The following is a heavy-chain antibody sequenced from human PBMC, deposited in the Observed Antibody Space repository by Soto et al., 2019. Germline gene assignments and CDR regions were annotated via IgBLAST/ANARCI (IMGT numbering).Heavy chain of an antibody. CDR3: GRCSSTSCHLGSDY. CDR1: GCTFSSYA. CDR2: ISYDGNNK. D-gene: IGHD2-2*01. V-gene: IGHV3-30-3*01. J-gene: IGHJ4*02. Sequence: QVQLVESGGGVVQPGRSLRLSCAASGCTFSSYAMNWVRQAPGKGLEWVALISYDGNNKYYADSVKGRFTISRDSSKNTLYLQMNSLRDADTAFYYCGRCSSTSCHLGSDYWGQGTLVTVSS.